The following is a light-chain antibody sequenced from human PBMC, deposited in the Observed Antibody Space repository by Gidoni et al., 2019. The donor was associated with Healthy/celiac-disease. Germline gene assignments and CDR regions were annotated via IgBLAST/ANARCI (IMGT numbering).Light chain of an antibody. CDR3: QQRSNWPPRT. CDR2: DAS. V-gene: IGKV3-11*01. CDR1: QSVSSY. J-gene: IGKJ4*01. Sequence: EIVLTHSPATMALSPGERATLSCRASQSVSSYLAWYQQKPGQAPRLLIYDASNRATGIPTRFSGSGSGPDFTLTISSLETEDFAVYYCQQRSNWPPRTFGGGTKVEIK.